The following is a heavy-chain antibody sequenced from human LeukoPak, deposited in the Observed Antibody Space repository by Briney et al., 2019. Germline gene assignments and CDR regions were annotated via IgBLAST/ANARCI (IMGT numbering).Heavy chain of an antibody. J-gene: IGHJ3*02. V-gene: IGHV3-30*04. Sequence: GGSLRLSCAASGFTFSNYEMNWVRQAPGKGLDWVAVISYDGSNKYYADSVKGRFTISRDNSKNTLYLQMNSLRAEDTAVYYCARAAYDAFDIWGQGTMVTVSS. CDR2: ISYDGSNK. CDR3: ARAAYDAFDI. CDR1: GFTFSNYE. D-gene: IGHD2-2*01.